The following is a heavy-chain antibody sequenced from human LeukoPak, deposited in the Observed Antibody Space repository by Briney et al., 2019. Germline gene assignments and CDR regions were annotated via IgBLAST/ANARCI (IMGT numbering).Heavy chain of an antibody. J-gene: IGHJ4*02. V-gene: IGHV3-21*01. CDR1: GFTFSSYS. D-gene: IGHD3-9*01. CDR3: ARDFDILTHYAFDN. Sequence: PGGSLRLXCAASGFTFSSYSMNWVRQAPGKGLEWVSSISSSSTYIYYRDSVKGRFTISRDNAKNSLYLQMNSLRAEDTAVYYCARDFDILTHYAFDNWGQGSLVTVSS. CDR2: ISSSSTYI.